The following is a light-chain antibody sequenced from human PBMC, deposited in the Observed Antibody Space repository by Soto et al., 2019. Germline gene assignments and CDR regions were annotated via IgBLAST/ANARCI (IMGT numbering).Light chain of an antibody. CDR2: GAS. V-gene: IGKV3-20*01. CDR3: LHYGTAQWT. CDR1: QSVTRSS. Sequence: VLTQSPATLSLSPGERATLCCRASQSVTRSSLAWYQQKPGQSPRLLISGASSRATGIPDRFSGGGSGTDFIFNISSLEPEDFAMYYCLHYGTAQWTFGQGTKV. J-gene: IGKJ1*01.